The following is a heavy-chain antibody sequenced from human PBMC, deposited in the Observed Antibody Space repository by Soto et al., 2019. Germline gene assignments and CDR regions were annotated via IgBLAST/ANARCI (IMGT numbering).Heavy chain of an antibody. CDR3: ATHCSGGTCYCSAGVFDI. CDR1: GFTCSDYY. J-gene: IGHJ3*02. CDR2: ISSSSSYT. V-gene: IGHV3-11*06. Sequence: QVQLVESGGGLVKPGGSLRLSCAASGFTCSDYYMSWIRQAPGKGLEWVSYISSSSSYTNYVHSVKGRFTISRDNAKNSLYLQKNSLRAEDTTVYYWATHCSGGTCYCSAGVFDIWSQGTKVTVSS. D-gene: IGHD2-15*01.